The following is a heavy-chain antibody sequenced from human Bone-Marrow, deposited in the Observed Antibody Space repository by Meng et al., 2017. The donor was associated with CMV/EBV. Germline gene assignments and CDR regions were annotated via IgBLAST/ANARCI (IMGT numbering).Heavy chain of an antibody. CDR1: GYTLTELS. CDR3: ASTYYTSSGFYGSPYDY. Sequence: ASVKVSCKVSGYTLTELSMHWVRQAPGQGLEWMGIFNPISGATSYAQKFQGRVTLTGDTSTSTVYMELSSLRSDDTAVYYCASTYYTSSGFYGSPYDYWGQGTLVTVSS. D-gene: IGHD3-22*01. CDR2: FNPISGAT. J-gene: IGHJ4*02. V-gene: IGHV1-46*01.